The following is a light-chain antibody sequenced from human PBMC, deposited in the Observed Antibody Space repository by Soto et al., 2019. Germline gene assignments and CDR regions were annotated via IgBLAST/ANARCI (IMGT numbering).Light chain of an antibody. CDR1: SSDVGGYNY. J-gene: IGLJ1*01. CDR3: CSHAGDNTYV. CDR2: EVT. V-gene: IGLV2-8*01. Sequence: QSVLTQPPSASGSAGQSVTIACTGTSSDVGGYNYVSWYQQHPGKAPKLMIYEVTKRPSGVPDRFSGSKSGNTASLTVSGLQAEDEADYFCCSHAGDNTYVFGTGTRSPS.